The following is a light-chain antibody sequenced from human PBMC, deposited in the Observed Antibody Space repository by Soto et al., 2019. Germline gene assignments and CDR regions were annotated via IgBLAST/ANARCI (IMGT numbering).Light chain of an antibody. V-gene: IGKV1-5*03. CDR2: KAS. Sequence: DIQLTQSPSTLSGSVGDRVTITCRASQTISSWLAWYQQKPGKAPKLLIYKASNLKSGVPSRFSGSGSGTEFTLTISSLQPDDFATYYCQHYNSYPEAFGQGTKVELK. CDR3: QHYNSYPEA. CDR1: QTISSW. J-gene: IGKJ1*01.